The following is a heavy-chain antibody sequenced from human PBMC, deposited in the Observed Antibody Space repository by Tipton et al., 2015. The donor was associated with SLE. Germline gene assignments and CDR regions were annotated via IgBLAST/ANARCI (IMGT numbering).Heavy chain of an antibody. CDR1: GGSFSGYY. CDR2: INPSGSA. J-gene: IGHJ5*02. CDR3: VRGLFYVGGGYNWFAP. Sequence: TLSLTCAVYGGSFSGYYWSWIRQPPGKGLEWIGEINPSGSANYNPSLKSRVTISVDTSKKQFSLKLSSVTAADTAVYYCVRGLFYVGGGYNWFAPWGQGTLVTVSS. D-gene: IGHD2/OR15-2a*01. V-gene: IGHV4-34*01.